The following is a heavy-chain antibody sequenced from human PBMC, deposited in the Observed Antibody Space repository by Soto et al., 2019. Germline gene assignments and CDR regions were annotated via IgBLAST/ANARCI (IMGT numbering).Heavy chain of an antibody. D-gene: IGHD2-15*01. CDR3: ASVPSSSGRAHFDY. J-gene: IGHJ4*02. CDR1: GFTFSSYA. V-gene: IGHV3-30-3*01. CDR2: ISYDGSNK. Sequence: QVQLVESGGGVVQPGRSLRLSCAASGFTFSSYAMHWVRQAPGKGLEWVAVISYDGSNKYYADSVKGRFTISRDNSKNTLYLQMNSRRDEDTAVYYCASVPSSSGRAHFDYWGQGTLVTVSS.